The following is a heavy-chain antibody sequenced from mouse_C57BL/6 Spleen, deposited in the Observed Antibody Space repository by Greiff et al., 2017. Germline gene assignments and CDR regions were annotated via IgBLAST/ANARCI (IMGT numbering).Heavy chain of an antibody. V-gene: IGHV5-6*01. J-gene: IGHJ2*01. D-gene: IGHD1-1*01. Sequence: EVKLVESGGDLVKPGGSLKLSCAASGFTFSSYGMSWVRQTPDKRLEWVATISSGGSYTYYPDSVKGRFTISRDNAKNTLYLQMSSLKSEDTAMYYCARDSDYGSSQYYFDYWGQGTTLTVSS. CDR3: ARDSDYGSSQYYFDY. CDR2: ISSGGSYT. CDR1: GFTFSSYG.